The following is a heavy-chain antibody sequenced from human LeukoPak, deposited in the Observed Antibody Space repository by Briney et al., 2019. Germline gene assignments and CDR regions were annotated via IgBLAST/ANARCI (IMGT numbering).Heavy chain of an antibody. CDR3: ARDSQPRYYDILTGPPYYYGMDV. CDR1: GYTFTGYY. J-gene: IGHJ6*02. D-gene: IGHD3-9*01. Sequence: ASVKVSCKASGYTFTGYYMHWVRQAPGQGLDWMGWINPNSGGTNYAQKFQGRVTMTRDTSISTAYMELSRLRSDDTAVYYCARDSQPRYYDILTGPPYYYGMDVWGQGTTVTVSS. V-gene: IGHV1-2*02. CDR2: INPNSGGT.